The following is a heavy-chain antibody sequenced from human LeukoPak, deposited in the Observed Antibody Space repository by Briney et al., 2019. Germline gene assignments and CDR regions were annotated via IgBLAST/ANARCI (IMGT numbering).Heavy chain of an antibody. Sequence: GSLRLSCAASGFTFCSYAMHWVRQAPGKGLEWVAVISYDGSNKYYADSVKGRFTISRDNSKNTLYLQMNSLRAEDTAVYYCARWGPTRDAFDIWGQGTMVTVSS. CDR1: GFTFCSYA. CDR2: ISYDGSNK. CDR3: ARWGPTRDAFDI. V-gene: IGHV3-30-3*01. D-gene: IGHD1-26*01. J-gene: IGHJ3*02.